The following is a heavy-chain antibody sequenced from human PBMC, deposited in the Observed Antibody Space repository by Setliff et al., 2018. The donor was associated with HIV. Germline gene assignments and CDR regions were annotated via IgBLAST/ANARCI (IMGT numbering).Heavy chain of an antibody. D-gene: IGHD5-12*01. V-gene: IGHV1-2*04. CDR1: GYTFTDNY. Sequence: ASVKVSCKASGYTFTDNYIHWVRQAPGQGLEWMAWINSATGGTNYAQNFQGWVTVTRDTSINTVYMELSSLKSDDTAVYYCASRPIDLVTTFYFRHWGQGTLVTV. CDR3: ASRPIDLVTTFYFRH. J-gene: IGHJ1*01. CDR2: INSATGGT.